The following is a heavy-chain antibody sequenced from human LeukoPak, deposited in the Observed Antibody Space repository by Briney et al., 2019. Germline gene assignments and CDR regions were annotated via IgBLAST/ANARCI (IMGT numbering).Heavy chain of an antibody. D-gene: IGHD5-18*01. V-gene: IGHV4-34*01. Sequence: SETLSLTCAVYGGSFSGYYWSWLRQPPGKGLEWIGEINHSGSTNYNPSLKSRVTISVDTSKNQFSLKLSSVTAADTAVYYCARGVAYSLDSLNYYGMDVWGQGTTVTVSS. CDR3: ARGVAYSLDSLNYYGMDV. CDR1: GGSFSGYY. CDR2: INHSGST. J-gene: IGHJ6*02.